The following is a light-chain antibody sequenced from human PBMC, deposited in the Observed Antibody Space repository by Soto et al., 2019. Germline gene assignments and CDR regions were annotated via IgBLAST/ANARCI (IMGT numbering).Light chain of an antibody. CDR2: GAS. CDR1: QSVSNNY. V-gene: IGKV3-20*01. J-gene: IGKJ1*01. Sequence: EVVLTQSPCTLSLSPLERATLSFRSIQSVSNNYLAWYQQKPGQAPRLLIYGASNRATGIPDRFIGSGSGTDFTLTISSLEPEDFAVYYCQQYNNWPQTFGQATKV. CDR3: QQYNNWPQT.